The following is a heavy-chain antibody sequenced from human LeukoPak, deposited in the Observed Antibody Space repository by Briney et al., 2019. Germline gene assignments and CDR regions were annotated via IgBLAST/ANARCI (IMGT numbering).Heavy chain of an antibody. J-gene: IGHJ4*02. CDR3: AKGNYYYDSPFDY. V-gene: IGHV3-23*01. Sequence: GGSLRPSWAASGFTFSSYAISWGRQAPGKGLGVVSAISGSGGSTYYADSVKGRFTISRDNSKNTLYLQMNSLRAEDTAVYYCAKGNYYYDSPFDYWGQGTLVTVSP. CDR2: ISGSGGST. CDR1: GFTFSSYA. D-gene: IGHD3-22*01.